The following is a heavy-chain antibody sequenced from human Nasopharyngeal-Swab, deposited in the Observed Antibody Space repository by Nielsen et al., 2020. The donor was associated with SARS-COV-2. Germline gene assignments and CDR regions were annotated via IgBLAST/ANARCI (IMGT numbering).Heavy chain of an antibody. CDR3: AKDRGVGALDY. CDR1: GSTFSNYA. V-gene: IGHV3-23*01. J-gene: IGHJ4*02. CDR2: ITGTGGST. Sequence: GGSLRLSCAASGSTFSNYAMSWVRQAPGKGLEWVSHITGTGGSTYYADSVKGRFTISRDNSKNTLYLQMNSLRAEDTAVYYCAKDRGVGALDYWGQGTLVTVSS. D-gene: IGHD1-26*01.